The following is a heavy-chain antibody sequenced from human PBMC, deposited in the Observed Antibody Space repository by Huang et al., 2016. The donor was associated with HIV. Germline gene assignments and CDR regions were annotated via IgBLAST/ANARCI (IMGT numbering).Heavy chain of an antibody. V-gene: IGHV1-24*01. CDR2: FDPEEGET. Sequence: GASVRVSCKVSGYTVSELSLHWVRQAPEKGLEWMGGFDPEEGETIYAQRLQGRVTMTEDTSTDTAYMELSSLRPEDPAVYYCATSTPDVGAGVLRSAFDIWGQGTMVTVSS. J-gene: IGHJ3*02. CDR3: ATSTPDVGAGVLRSAFDI. D-gene: IGHD2-15*01. CDR1: GYTVSELS.